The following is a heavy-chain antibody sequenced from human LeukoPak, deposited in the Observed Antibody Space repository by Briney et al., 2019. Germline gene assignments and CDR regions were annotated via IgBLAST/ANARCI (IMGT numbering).Heavy chain of an antibody. V-gene: IGHV4-39*07. CDR1: GGSISTSNYY. CDR2: IFYSGST. Sequence: SETLSLTCTVSGGSISTSNYYWGWIRQPPGKGLEWIGNIFYSGSTYYSPSLKSRVTISLDTSRNQFSLKLNSVTAADTAVYYCARGPGGRYFHMDVWGKGTTVTISS. D-gene: IGHD3-9*01. J-gene: IGHJ6*03. CDR3: ARGPGGRYFHMDV.